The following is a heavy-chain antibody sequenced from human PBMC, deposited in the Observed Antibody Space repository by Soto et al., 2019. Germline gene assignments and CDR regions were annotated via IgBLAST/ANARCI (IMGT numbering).Heavy chain of an antibody. CDR2: IIPIFGPA. CDR1: PVTCSCCA. V-gene: IGHV1-69*13. Sequence: GASVKLCGKACPVTCSCCASSWLRQSRRQVRDWRGGIIPIFGPANYPQKFQGRVTITADESTSTAYMELSSLRSEDTAVYYCASDVGIVVPAATNTPGGMDVWGQGSSVLVSS. CDR3: ASDVGIVVPAATNTPGGMDV. D-gene: IGHD2-2*01. J-gene: IGHJ6*02.